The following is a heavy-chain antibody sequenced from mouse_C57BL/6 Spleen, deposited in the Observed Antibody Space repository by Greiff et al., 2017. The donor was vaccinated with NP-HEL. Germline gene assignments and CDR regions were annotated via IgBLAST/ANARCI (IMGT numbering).Heavy chain of an antibody. D-gene: IGHD1-1*01. CDR1: GYTFTDYY. V-gene: IGHV1-26*01. Sequence: EVQLQQSGPELVKPGASVKISCKASGYTFTDYYMNWVKQSHGKSLEWIGDINPNNGGTSYNQKFKGKATLTVDKSSSTAYMELRSLTSEDSAVYYCARSLYGSSSYFDYWGQGTTLTVSS. J-gene: IGHJ2*01. CDR2: INPNNGGT. CDR3: ARSLYGSSSYFDY.